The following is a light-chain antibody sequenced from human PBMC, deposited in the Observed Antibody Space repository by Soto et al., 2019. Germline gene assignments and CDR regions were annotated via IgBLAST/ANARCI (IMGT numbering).Light chain of an antibody. V-gene: IGLV2-23*01. Sequence: QSALTQPASVSGSPGQSITISCTGTSSDVGSSILVSWYQLHPGKAPKIMIYEGSKRPSGVSNRFSGSKSGNTASLTISGLQAEDEADYYCSSYARSSTLVFGGGTKLTVL. CDR1: SSDVGSSIL. CDR3: SSYARSSTLV. J-gene: IGLJ3*02. CDR2: EGS.